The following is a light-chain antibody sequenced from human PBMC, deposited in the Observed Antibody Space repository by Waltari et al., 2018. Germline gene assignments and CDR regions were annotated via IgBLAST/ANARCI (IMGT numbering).Light chain of an antibody. CDR2: HTS. J-gene: IGKJ4*01. Sequence: ETVMTQSPATLSVSPGERATLSCRASQSVNTNLAWYQQKPGQAPRLLIYHTSTRATGIPARFSGSGSGTEFTLTISSLQAEDGAVYYCQQYWTFPLTFGGGTKVEIK. CDR1: QSVNTN. CDR3: QQYWTFPLT. V-gene: IGKV3-15*01.